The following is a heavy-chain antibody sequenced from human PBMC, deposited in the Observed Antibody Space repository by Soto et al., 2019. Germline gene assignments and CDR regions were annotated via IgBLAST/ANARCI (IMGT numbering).Heavy chain of an antibody. CDR1: GGSISSYY. D-gene: IGHD2-15*01. CDR3: ARDQGVVVHGSYYGMDV. J-gene: IGHJ6*02. Sequence: SDTLSLTCTVSGGSISSYYWSWIRQPPGKGLEWIGYIYYSGSTNYNPSLKSRVTISVDTSKNQFSLKLSSVTAADTAVYYCARDQGVVVHGSYYGMDVWGQGTTVTVSS. V-gene: IGHV4-59*01. CDR2: IYYSGST.